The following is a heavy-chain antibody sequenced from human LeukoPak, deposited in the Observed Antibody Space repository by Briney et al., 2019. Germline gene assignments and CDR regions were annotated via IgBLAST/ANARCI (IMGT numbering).Heavy chain of an antibody. V-gene: IGHV4-61*02. D-gene: IGHD3-22*01. J-gene: IGHJ3*02. Sequence: PSQTLSLTCTVSGDSISSGDYYWSWIRQPAGKGLEWIGRISSSGSTDYNPSLKSRVTISVDTSKNQSSLKLSSVTAADTAVYFCARGPYSYDSSGAFDIWGQGTMVTVSS. CDR3: ARGPYSYDSSGAFDI. CDR2: ISSSGST. CDR1: GDSISSGDYY.